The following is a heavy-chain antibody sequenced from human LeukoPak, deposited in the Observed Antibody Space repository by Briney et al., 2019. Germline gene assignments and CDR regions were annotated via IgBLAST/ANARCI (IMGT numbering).Heavy chain of an antibody. CDR2: INHSGST. Sequence: SETLSLTCAVYGGSFSGYYRSWIRQPPGKGLEWIGEINHSGSTNYNPSLKSRVTISVDTSKNQFSLKLSSVTAADTAVYYCARGGGAAAGSSLAGYWGQDTVLSVFS. J-gene: IGHJ1*01. CDR3: ARGGGAAAGSSLAGY. D-gene: IGHD6-13*01. V-gene: IGHV4-34*01. CDR1: GGSFSGYY.